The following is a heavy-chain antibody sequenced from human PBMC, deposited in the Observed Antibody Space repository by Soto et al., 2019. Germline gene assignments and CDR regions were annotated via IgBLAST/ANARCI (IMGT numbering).Heavy chain of an antibody. V-gene: IGHV3-30*18. J-gene: IGHJ1*01. CDR3: AKPYYDSSGYFDPTEYFQH. CDR1: GFPFSSYG. CDR2: ISYDGSNK. D-gene: IGHD3-22*01. Sequence: GEPLRLSFPASGFPFSSYGMHWVRQEPGKGLEWVAVISYDGSNKYYADSVKGRFTISRDNSKNTLYLQMNSLRAEDTAVYYCAKPYYDSSGYFDPTEYFQHWGQGTLVTVSS.